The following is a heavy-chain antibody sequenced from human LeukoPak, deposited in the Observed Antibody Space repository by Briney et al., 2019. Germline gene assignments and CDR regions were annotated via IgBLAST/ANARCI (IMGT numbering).Heavy chain of an antibody. J-gene: IGHJ4*02. Sequence: SETLSLTCAVYGGSFSGYYWSWIRQPPGKGLEWIGEINHSGSTNYNPSLKSRVTISVDTSKNQFPLKLSSVTAADTAVYYCARSAVGVACSSTSCPSGTFDYWGQGTLVTVSS. CDR3: ARSAVGVACSSTSCPSGTFDY. V-gene: IGHV4-34*01. CDR1: GGSFSGYY. CDR2: INHSGST. D-gene: IGHD2-2*01.